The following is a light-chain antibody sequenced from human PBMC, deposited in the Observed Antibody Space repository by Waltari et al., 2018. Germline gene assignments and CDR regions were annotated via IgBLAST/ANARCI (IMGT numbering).Light chain of an antibody. V-gene: IGLV1-44*01. CDR1: NYNIGSGP. CDR2: SND. J-gene: IGLJ2*01. Sequence: QSVLTQAPSVSGTPGQRVTISFSGTNYNIGSGPVNWYQQVPGMSPKLLIYSNDQRPSGVPDRVSGSKSGTSASLAIGGLQSEDEDDYCCATWDGRVNGVLFGGGTKVTVL. CDR3: ATWDGRVNGVL.